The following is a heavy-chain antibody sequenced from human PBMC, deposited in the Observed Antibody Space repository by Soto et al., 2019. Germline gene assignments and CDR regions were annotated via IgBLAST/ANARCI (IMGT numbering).Heavy chain of an antibody. CDR3: ARSMAARADY. D-gene: IGHD6-13*01. CDR1: GFGFSDYY. V-gene: IGHV3-11*01. J-gene: IGHJ4*02. CDR2: NSLSGETI. Sequence: QVQLVESGGGLVKPGGSLRLSCAASGFGFSDYYMSWIRQAPGKGLEWISTNSLSGETIYYSDSVKGRFTISRDNAKNALYLQMSSLRVDDTAVYFCARSMAARADYWGQGTLVTISS.